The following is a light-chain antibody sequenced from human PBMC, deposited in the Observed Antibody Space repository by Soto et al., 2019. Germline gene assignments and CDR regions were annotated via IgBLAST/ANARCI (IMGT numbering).Light chain of an antibody. J-gene: IGKJ4*01. V-gene: IGKV1-9*01. CDR3: QQLNSYRLN. CDR2: VAS. CDR1: QAISSH. Sequence: IQLTQSPSSLSASVGARVTITSRASQAISSHLAWYQQKPGKAPKLLVYVASTLQSGVPSRFSGSGSGTDFSLSINSLQPEDFATYYCQQLNSYRLNFGGGTKVDIK.